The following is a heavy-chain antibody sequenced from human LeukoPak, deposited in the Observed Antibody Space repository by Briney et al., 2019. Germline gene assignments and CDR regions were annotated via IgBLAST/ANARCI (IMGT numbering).Heavy chain of an antibody. D-gene: IGHD3-10*01. J-gene: IGHJ4*02. CDR3: ARDYASDY. CDR1: GFTFSRYE. Sequence: GGSLRLSCAASGFTFSRYEMNWVRQAPGKGLEWVSYISRSGDTIYFADSVKGRLTISRDSAKNSLYLQMSSLRAEDTAVYYCARDYASDYWGQGTLVTVSS. CDR2: ISRSGDTI. V-gene: IGHV3-48*03.